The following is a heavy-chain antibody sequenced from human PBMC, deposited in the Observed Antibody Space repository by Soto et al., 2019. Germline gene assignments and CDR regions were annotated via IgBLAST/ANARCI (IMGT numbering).Heavy chain of an antibody. Sequence: EVQLVESGGGLVQPGGSLSLSCAASGFTFSSYDMHWVRQAPGKGLEYVSAISSNGGVTYYANSVKGRFTISRDNSKNTLYLQMGSLRPEDMAVYYCARKEGYCAGGGCHYEYWGQGTLVTVSS. CDR2: ISSNGGVT. CDR1: GFTFSSYD. CDR3: ARKEGYCAGGGCHYEY. V-gene: IGHV3-64*01. D-gene: IGHD2-8*02. J-gene: IGHJ4*02.